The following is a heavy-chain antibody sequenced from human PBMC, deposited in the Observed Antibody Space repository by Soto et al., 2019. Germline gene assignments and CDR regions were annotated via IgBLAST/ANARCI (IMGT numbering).Heavy chain of an antibody. D-gene: IGHD6-19*01. Sequence: SETLSLTCAVYGGSFSGYYWSWIRQPPGKGLEWIGEINHSGSTNYNPSLKSRVTISVDTSKNQFSLKLSSVTAADTAVYYCARERGLLREWLVFDYFDYWGQGTLVTVSS. J-gene: IGHJ4*02. V-gene: IGHV4-34*01. CDR1: GGSFSGYY. CDR2: INHSGST. CDR3: ARERGLLREWLVFDYFDY.